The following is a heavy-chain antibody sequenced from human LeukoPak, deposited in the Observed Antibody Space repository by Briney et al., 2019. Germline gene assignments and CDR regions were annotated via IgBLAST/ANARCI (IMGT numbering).Heavy chain of an antibody. Sequence: GESLKISCKGSGYSFTSYWISWVRQMPGKGLEWMGRIDPSDSYTNYSPSFQGHVTISVDKSIGTAYLQWSSLKASDTAIYYCARQEGSSYYYYWGQGTLVTVSS. D-gene: IGHD3-22*01. V-gene: IGHV5-10-1*01. J-gene: IGHJ4*02. CDR1: GYSFTSYW. CDR3: ARQEGSSYYYY. CDR2: IDPSDSYT.